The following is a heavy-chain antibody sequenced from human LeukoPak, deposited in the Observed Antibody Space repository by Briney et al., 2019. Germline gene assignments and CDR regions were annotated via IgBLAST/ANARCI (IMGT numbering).Heavy chain of an antibody. J-gene: IGHJ4*02. CDR1: GFTFSSYS. CDR2: NSSSSSYI. V-gene: IGHV3-21*01. Sequence: PGGSLRLSCAASGFTFSSYSMNWVRQAPGKGLEWVSSNSSSSSYIYYADSVKGRFTISRDNAKNSLYLQMNSLRAEDTAVYYCAREFGELSNYWGQGTLVTVSS. D-gene: IGHD3-10*01. CDR3: AREFGELSNY.